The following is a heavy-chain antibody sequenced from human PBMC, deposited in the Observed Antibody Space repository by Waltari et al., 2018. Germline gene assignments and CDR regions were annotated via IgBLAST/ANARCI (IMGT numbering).Heavy chain of an antibody. CDR1: GFFFSSYT. D-gene: IGHD3-22*01. J-gene: IGHJ4*02. Sequence: EVQLLESGGGLVQPGGSLRLSCAASGFFFSSYTMNWVRQAPGKGLALVSIMHVGSDTDYADSVRGRYIISRDNSKNMLYLQMNSLRPEDTAVYYCAKGFDKASFDSWGQGALVTVSS. CDR2: IMHVGSDT. CDR3: AKGFDKASFDS. V-gene: IGHV3-23*03.